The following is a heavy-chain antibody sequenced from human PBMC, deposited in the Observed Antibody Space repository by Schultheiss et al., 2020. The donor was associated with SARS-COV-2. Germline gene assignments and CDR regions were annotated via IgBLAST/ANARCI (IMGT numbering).Heavy chain of an antibody. CDR2: ISSNGGST. Sequence: GESLKISCSASGFTFSSYAMHWVRQAPGKGLEYVSAISSNGGSTYYADSVKGRFTISRDNSKNTLYLQMNSLRADDTAVYYCAKVPVTSGDYFDYWGQGTLVTVSS. V-gene: IGHV3-64*04. J-gene: IGHJ4*02. D-gene: IGHD3-10*01. CDR1: GFTFSSYA. CDR3: AKVPVTSGDYFDY.